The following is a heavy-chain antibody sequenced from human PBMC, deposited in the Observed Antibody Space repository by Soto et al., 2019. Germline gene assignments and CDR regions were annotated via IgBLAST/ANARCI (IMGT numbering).Heavy chain of an antibody. Sequence: SATRSVTRSCVVWSFGGYYWSWIRKPKGNGLEWIGEINHSGSTNYNPSLNSRVTISVDTSKNQFSLKLSSVTAADTAVYYCARDNRTITTVTIAYYYYCSLDVWGQGTTVT. D-gene: IGHD4-17*01. J-gene: IGHJ6*02. CDR3: ARDNRTITTVTIAYYYYCSLDV. CDR2: INHSGST. CDR1: VWSFGGYY. V-gene: IGHV4-34*01.